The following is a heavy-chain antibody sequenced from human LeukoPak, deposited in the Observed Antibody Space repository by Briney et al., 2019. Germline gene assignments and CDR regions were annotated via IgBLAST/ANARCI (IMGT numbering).Heavy chain of an antibody. D-gene: IGHD4/OR15-4a*01. CDR1: GFTFTTYA. CDR2: ITGSGDRT. CDR3: ASSVYGGNNGY. V-gene: IGHV3-23*01. J-gene: IGHJ4*02. Sequence: GGSLRLSCAASGFTFTTYAMSWVRQAPGKGLEWVSAITGSGDRTFYADSVKGRFTISRDNSKNTLYLQMNSLRGEDTAIYYCASSVYGGNNGYWGQGALATASS.